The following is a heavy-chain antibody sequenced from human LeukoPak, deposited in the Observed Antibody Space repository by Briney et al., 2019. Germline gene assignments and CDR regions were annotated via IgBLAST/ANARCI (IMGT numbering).Heavy chain of an antibody. CDR3: AKGGGYSYGFDYYYYGMDV. CDR1: GFTFSSYA. J-gene: IGHJ6*02. CDR2: ITGSGGST. V-gene: IGHV3-23*01. Sequence: GGSLRLSCAASGFTFSSYAMSWGRQAPGKGLEWVLAITGSGGSTYYADSVKGRLTISRDNSKNTLYLQMNSLRAEDTAVYYCAKGGGYSYGFDYYYYGMDVWGQGTTVTVSS. D-gene: IGHD5-18*01.